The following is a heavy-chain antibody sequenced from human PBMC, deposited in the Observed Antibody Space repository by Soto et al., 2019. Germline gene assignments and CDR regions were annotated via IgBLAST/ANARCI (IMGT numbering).Heavy chain of an antibody. CDR3: VRGGGGGQFDS. CDR1: GFTFSDFY. CDR2: ISPKSNYR. V-gene: IGHV3-11*06. J-gene: IGHJ4*02. Sequence: GGSLRLSCEASGFTFSDFYMSWIRQAPGKGLEWLSYISPKSNYREYAESVKGRHTISRDNAKNSLSLQMNSLRVEDTAVYYCVRGGGGGQFDSWGQGALVTVSS. D-gene: IGHD2-21*01.